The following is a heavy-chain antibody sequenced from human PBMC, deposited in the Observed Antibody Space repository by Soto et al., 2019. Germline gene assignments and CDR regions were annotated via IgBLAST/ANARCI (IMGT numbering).Heavy chain of an antibody. D-gene: IGHD3-10*01. J-gene: IGHJ6*02. Sequence: PSETLSLTCTVSGGSVSSGSYYWSWIRQPPGKGLEWIGYIYYSGSTNYNPPRKSRVTISVDTSKNQFSLKLSSVTAADTAVYYCARDPAAITMVRGPSYYGMDVWGQGTTVTVSS. CDR1: GGSVSSGSYY. CDR3: ARDPAAITMVRGPSYYGMDV. V-gene: IGHV4-61*01. CDR2: IYYSGST.